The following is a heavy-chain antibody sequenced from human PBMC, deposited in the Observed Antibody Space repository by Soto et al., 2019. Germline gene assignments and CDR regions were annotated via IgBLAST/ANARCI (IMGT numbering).Heavy chain of an antibody. CDR3: ARVQGGGYEGFYYYMDV. D-gene: IGHD5-12*01. V-gene: IGHV4-59*01. CDR2: IYYSGST. J-gene: IGHJ6*03. Sequence: QVQLQESGPGLVKPSETLSLTCTVSGGSISSYYWSWIRQPPGKGLEWIGYIYYSGSTNYNPSLKSRVTISVDTSKNQFSLKLSSVTAADTAVYYCARVQGGGYEGFYYYMDVWGKGTTVTVSS. CDR1: GGSISSYY.